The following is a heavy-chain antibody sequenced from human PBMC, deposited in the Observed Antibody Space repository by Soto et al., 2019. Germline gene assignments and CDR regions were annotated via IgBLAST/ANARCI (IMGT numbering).Heavy chain of an antibody. CDR2: IKQDGSEI. CDR3: ARETATTRYCSGGSCYLEESNYYYMDV. CDR1: GFKFSRYG. Sequence: PGGSLRLSCAASGFKFSRYGMSWVRRAPGKGLEWVANIKQDGSEIHYVDSVKGRFTISRDNSKNTLYLQMNSLRAEDTAVYYCARETATTRYCSGGSCYLEESNYYYMDVWGKGTTVTVSS. J-gene: IGHJ6*03. V-gene: IGHV3-7*01. D-gene: IGHD2-15*01.